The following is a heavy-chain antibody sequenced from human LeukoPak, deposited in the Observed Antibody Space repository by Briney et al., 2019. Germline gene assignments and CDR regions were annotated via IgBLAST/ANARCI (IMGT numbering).Heavy chain of an antibody. J-gene: IGHJ6*03. V-gene: IGHV4-31*03. CDR3: ARVPLVATYYYFYYMDV. CDR2: IYYSGTT. Sequence: SQTLSLTCTVSGGSISSGGYYWSWIRQHPGKGLEWIGFIYYSGTTYYNPSLKSRVTISVDTSKNQFSLKLSSATAADTAVYFCARVPLVATYYYFYYMDVWGKGTTVTVSS. D-gene: IGHD5-12*01. CDR1: GGSISSGGYY.